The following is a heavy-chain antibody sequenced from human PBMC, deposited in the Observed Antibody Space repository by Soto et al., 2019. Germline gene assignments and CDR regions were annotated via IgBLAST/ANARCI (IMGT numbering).Heavy chain of an antibody. CDR2: IYYSGNT. Sequence: QVQLQESGPGLVKPSQTLSLTCTVSGGSTSSDNYWSWIRQPPGKGRGWIGHIYYSGNTDYNPSLKSRLAISIDTSKNQFSLKLRSVTAADTAVYFCAREGGESSDGLYYFDSWGQVSLVTVSS. D-gene: IGHD3-16*01. CDR3: AREGGESSDGLYYFDS. V-gene: IGHV4-30-4*01. CDR1: GGSTSSDNY. J-gene: IGHJ4*02.